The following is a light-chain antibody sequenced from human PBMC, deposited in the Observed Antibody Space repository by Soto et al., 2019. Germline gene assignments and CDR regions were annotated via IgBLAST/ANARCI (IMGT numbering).Light chain of an antibody. J-gene: IGKJ4*01. CDR1: QHIRGSY. CDR3: QQSDTTTLT. CDR2: GAS. V-gene: IGKV1-39*01. Sequence: DILLTQSPSSLSGFVGDRVIITCRASQHIRGSYLNWYQQHQGKAPKLLMYGASKLQPGVPSRFSGGGSGTEFTLTISSLQPEDLATYYCQQSDTTTLTFGGGTKVEIK.